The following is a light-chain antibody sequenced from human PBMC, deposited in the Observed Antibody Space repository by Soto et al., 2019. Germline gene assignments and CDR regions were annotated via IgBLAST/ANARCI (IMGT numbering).Light chain of an antibody. V-gene: IGKV2D-29*02. CDR2: EVS. J-gene: IGKJ5*01. CDR1: QSLLHITGETF. Sequence: DVVMTQTPLSLSVAPGQPASTSYKSSQSLLHITGETFLFWYLQKPGQSPQLLIYEVSTRVSGVPDRFSGSGSGTDFTLEISRVETDDVGIYYCMQSTQLPPTFGQGTRLGIE. CDR3: MQSTQLPPT.